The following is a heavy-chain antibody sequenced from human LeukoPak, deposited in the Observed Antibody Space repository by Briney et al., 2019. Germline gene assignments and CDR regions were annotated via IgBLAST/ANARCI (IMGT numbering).Heavy chain of an antibody. Sequence: KPSETLSLTCAVYGGSFSGYYWSWIRQPPGKGLEWIGEINHSGSTNYNPSLKSRVTVSVDTSKNQFSLKLSSVTAADTAVYYCARGLSPTTVVTPVRWFDPWGQGTLVTVSS. D-gene: IGHD4-23*01. CDR2: INHSGST. CDR3: ARGLSPTTVVTPVRWFDP. CDR1: GGSFSGYY. J-gene: IGHJ5*02. V-gene: IGHV4-34*01.